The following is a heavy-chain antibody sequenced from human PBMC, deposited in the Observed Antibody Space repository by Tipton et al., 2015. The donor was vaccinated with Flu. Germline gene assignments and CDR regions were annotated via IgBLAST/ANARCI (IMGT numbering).Heavy chain of an antibody. Sequence: QLVQSGAEVKKPGSSVKVSCKASGITFSNFAINWVRQAPGQGLEWMGGIIPTFGTTNLAQKFQGRVTISADESTSTAFMEVGSLGSGDTAVYYCGGRVGWSVDSAGGGKNHYYAMDVWGQGTTVSVSS. CDR2: IIPTFGTT. CDR3: GGRVGWSVDSAGGGKNHYYAMDV. CDR1: GITFSNFA. V-gene: IGHV1-69*01. J-gene: IGHJ6*02. D-gene: IGHD6-19*01.